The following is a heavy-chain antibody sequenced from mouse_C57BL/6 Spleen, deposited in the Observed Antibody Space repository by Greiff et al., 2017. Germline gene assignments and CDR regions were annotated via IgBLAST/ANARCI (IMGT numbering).Heavy chain of an antibody. D-gene: IGHD2-14*01. CDR2: IDPEDGET. CDR3: ARLGGNYLDY. Sequence: EVQLQKSGAELVKPGASVQLSCTASGFNIKDYYMHWVKQRTEQGLEWIGRIDPEDGETKYAPKFQGKATITANTSSNTAYLQLSGLTSEDTAVYYCARLGGNYLDYWGQGTTLTGSS. V-gene: IGHV14-2*01. J-gene: IGHJ2*01. CDR1: GFNIKDYY.